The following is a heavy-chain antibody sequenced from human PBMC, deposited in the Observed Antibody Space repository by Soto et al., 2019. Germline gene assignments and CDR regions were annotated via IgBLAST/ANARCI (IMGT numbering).Heavy chain of an antibody. D-gene: IGHD5-12*01. Sequence: SVKVSCKASGGTFSSYAISWVRQAPGQGLEWMGGIIPIFGTANYAQKFQGRVTITADESTSTAYMELSSLRSEDTAVYYCASSMALYSGTSYYFDYWGQGTLVTVSS. CDR2: IIPIFGTA. V-gene: IGHV1-69*13. CDR1: GGTFSSYA. J-gene: IGHJ4*02. CDR3: ASSMALYSGTSYYFDY.